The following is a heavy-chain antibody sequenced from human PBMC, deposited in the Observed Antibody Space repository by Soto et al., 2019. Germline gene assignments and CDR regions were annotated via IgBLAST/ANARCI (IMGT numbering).Heavy chain of an antibody. V-gene: IGHV4-34*01. CDR3: ARVLVGANFYYYYYGMDV. CDR1: GGSFSGYY. J-gene: IGHJ6*02. Sequence: PSETLSLTCAVYGGSFSGYYWSWIRQPPGKGQEWIGEINHSGSTNYNPSLKSRVTISVDTSKNQFSLKLSSVTAADTAVYYCARVLVGANFYYYYYGMDVWGQGTTVTVSS. CDR2: INHSGST. D-gene: IGHD1-26*01.